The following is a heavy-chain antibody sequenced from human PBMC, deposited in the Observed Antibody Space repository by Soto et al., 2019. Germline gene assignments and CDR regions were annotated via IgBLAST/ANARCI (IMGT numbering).Heavy chain of an antibody. Sequence: ASVKVSCKASGYTFTSYYMHWVRQAPGQGLEWMGIINPSGGSTSYAQKFQGRVTMTRDTSTSTVYMELSSLRSEDTAVYYCARGRGVVVPAARAYTWFDPWGQGTLVTVSS. J-gene: IGHJ5*02. V-gene: IGHV1-46*03. CDR1: GYTFTSYY. CDR2: INPSGGST. CDR3: ARGRGVVVPAARAYTWFDP. D-gene: IGHD2-2*01.